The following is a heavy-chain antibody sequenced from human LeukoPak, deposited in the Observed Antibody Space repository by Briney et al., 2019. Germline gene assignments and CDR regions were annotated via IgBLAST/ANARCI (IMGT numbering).Heavy chain of an antibody. CDR1: GGSITSSSYY. Sequence: PSGTLSLTCTVSGGSITSSSYYWGWIRQPPGKGLEWIASISYSGSTYYNPSLKSRVTKSVDTSKNQFSLKLISVTAADTAVYYCARLYCGADCSIDYWGQGTLVTVSS. CDR3: ARLYCGADCSIDY. CDR2: ISYSGST. V-gene: IGHV4-39*07. D-gene: IGHD2-21*02. J-gene: IGHJ4*02.